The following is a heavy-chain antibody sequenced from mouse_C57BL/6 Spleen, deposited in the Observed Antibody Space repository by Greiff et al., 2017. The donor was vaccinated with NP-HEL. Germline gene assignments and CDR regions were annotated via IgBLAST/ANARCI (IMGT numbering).Heavy chain of an antibody. D-gene: IGHD2-3*01. CDR1: GYTFTSYW. J-gene: IGHJ3*01. V-gene: IGHV1-64*01. CDR2: IHPNSGST. CDR3: ARSNDGYYDLAY. Sequence: QVQLQQPGAELVKPGASVKLSCKASGYTFTSYWMHWVKQRPGQGLEWIGMIHPNSGSTNYNEKFKSKATLTVDKSSSTAYIQLSSLTSEDSAVYYCARSNDGYYDLAYGGQGTLVTVSA.